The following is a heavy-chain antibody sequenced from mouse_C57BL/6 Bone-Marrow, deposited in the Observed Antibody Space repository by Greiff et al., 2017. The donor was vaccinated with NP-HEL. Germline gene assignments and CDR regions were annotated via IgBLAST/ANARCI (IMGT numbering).Heavy chain of an antibody. Sequence: QVQLQQSGAELVMPGASVKLSCKASGYTFTSYWMHWVKQRPGQGLEWIGEIDPSDSYTNYNQKFKGKSTLTVDKSSSTAYMQLSSLTSEDSAVYYCARPSLRGYAMDYWGQGTSVTVSS. CDR1: GYTFTSYW. V-gene: IGHV1-69*01. J-gene: IGHJ4*01. CDR3: ARPSLRGYAMDY. CDR2: IDPSDSYT.